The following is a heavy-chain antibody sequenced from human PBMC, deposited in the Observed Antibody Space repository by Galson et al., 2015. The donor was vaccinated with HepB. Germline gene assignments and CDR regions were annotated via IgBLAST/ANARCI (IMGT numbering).Heavy chain of an antibody. CDR3: ARDGSNWCPDY. Sequence: SLRLSCAASGFTFSSYWMSWVRQAPGKGLEWVANIKQDGSKRWYADSVKGRFTISRENSKNMLYLQVNSLRVDDTAVYYCARDGSNWCPDYWGQGTLVTVSS. D-gene: IGHD6-13*01. CDR2: IKQDGSKR. V-gene: IGHV3-7*01. J-gene: IGHJ4*02. CDR1: GFTFSSYW.